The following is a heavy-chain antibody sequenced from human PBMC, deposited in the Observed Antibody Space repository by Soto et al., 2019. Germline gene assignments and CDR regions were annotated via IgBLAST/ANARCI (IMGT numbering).Heavy chain of an antibody. J-gene: IGHJ6*02. CDR2: TYYRSKWYN. V-gene: IGHV6-1*01. D-gene: IGHD6-19*01. Sequence: SQTLSLTCAISGDSVSSNSAAWDWIRQSPSRGLEWLGRTYYRSKWYNDYAVSVKSRITIDPDTSKNQFSLQLNSVTPEDTAVYYCARDPSSGWLYYYYGMDVWGQGTTVTVSS. CDR3: ARDPSSGWLYYYYGMDV. CDR1: GDSVSSNSAA.